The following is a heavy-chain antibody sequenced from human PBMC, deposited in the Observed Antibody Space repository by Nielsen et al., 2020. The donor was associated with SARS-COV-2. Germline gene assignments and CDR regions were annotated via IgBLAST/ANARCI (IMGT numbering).Heavy chain of an antibody. CDR2: ISYSGTT. D-gene: IGHD1-26*01. CDR3: ARGYWELKY. CDR1: GGSISSGTYY. Sequence: SETLSLTCTVSGGSISSGTYYWSWVRQHPVKGPEWIGYISYSGTTYYSPSLKGRVTISVDTPKNQISLKLTSVTAADTAVYYCARGYWELKYWGQGTQVTVSS. V-gene: IGHV4-31*03. J-gene: IGHJ4*02.